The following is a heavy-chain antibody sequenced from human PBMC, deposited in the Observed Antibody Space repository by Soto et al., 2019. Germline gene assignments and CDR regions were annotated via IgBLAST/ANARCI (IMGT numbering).Heavy chain of an antibody. CDR3: AGSYYYDSSGIWFDP. D-gene: IGHD3-22*01. V-gene: IGHV1-69*02. CDR2: IIPILGIA. CDR1: GGTFSSYT. Sequence: QVQLVQSGAEVKKPGSSVKVSCKASGGTFSSYTISWVRQAPGQGLEWMGRIIPILGIANYAQKFQGRVTITADKSTSTADMELSSLRSEDTAVYYCAGSYYYDSSGIWFDPWGQGTLVTVSS. J-gene: IGHJ5*02.